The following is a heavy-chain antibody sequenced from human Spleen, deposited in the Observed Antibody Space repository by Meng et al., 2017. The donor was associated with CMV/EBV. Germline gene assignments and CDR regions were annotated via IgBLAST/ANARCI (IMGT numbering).Heavy chain of an antibody. CDR1: GGSISSGGYY. CDR2: IFYTGDT. V-gene: IGHV4-31*03. J-gene: IGHJ4*02. Sequence: TCNVSGGSISSGGYYWRWIRQRPGKGLEWIGYIFYTGDTYYNPSLKSRVTISVDTSKNQFSLNLSSVTAADTAIYYCAKAEGGTTFDYWGQGTLVTVSS. CDR3: AKAEGGTTFDY. D-gene: IGHD1/OR15-1a*01.